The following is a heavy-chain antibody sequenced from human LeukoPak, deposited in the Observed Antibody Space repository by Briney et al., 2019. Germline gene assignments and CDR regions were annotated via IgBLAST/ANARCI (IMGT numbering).Heavy chain of an antibody. CDR3: ARHGWAYCSSSSCYHYYMDV. D-gene: IGHD2-2*01. V-gene: IGHV4-39*01. CDR1: GGSITSSSYY. J-gene: IGHJ6*03. Sequence: SETLSLTCTVSGGSITSSSYYWGWIRQPPGKGLEWIGSIYYTGSTFYNPSLKSRVTMSVGTSRNQFSLKLSSVTAADTAVYYCARHGWAYCSSSSCYHYYMDVWGKGTTVTISS. CDR2: IYYTGST.